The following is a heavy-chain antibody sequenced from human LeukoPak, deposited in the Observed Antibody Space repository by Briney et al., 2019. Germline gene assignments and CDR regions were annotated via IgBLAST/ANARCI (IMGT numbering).Heavy chain of an antibody. CDR2: FDPEDGET. CDR1: GYTLTELS. CDR3: GTALWSGYDFH. J-gene: IGHJ4*02. Sequence: ASVKVSCKVSGYTLTELSMHWVRQAPGKGLEWMGGFDPEDGETIYAQKFQGRVTMTEDTSTHTAYMELSSMRSEDTAEYYCGTALWSGYDFHWGQGTLVTVSS. D-gene: IGHD5-12*01. V-gene: IGHV1-24*01.